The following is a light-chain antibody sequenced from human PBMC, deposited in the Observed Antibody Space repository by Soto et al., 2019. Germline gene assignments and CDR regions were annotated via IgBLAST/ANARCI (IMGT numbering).Light chain of an antibody. Sequence: DIQMTQSPSTLSASVGDRIPITCRASQSVSSRLAWYQQKPGKAPKLLIYDASSLESGVPSRFSGSGSGTEFTLTTSSLQPDDFATYYCQQYNSYSFGQGTKVDIK. CDR2: DAS. J-gene: IGKJ1*01. CDR3: QQYNSYS. CDR1: QSVSSR. V-gene: IGKV1-5*01.